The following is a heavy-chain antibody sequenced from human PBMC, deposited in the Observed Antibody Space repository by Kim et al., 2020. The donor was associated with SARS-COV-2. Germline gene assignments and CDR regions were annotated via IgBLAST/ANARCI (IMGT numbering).Heavy chain of an antibody. Sequence: SETLSLTCTVSGGSISSYYWSWIRQPPGKGLEWIGYIYYSGSTNYNPSLKSRVTISVDTSKNQFSLKLSSVTAADTAVYYCARRTGNQGMGNWFHPWGQGTLVTVSS. CDR1: GGSISSYY. CDR2: IYYSGST. D-gene: IGHD2-2*01. J-gene: IGHJ5*02. V-gene: IGHV4-59*08. CDR3: ARRTGNQGMGNWFHP.